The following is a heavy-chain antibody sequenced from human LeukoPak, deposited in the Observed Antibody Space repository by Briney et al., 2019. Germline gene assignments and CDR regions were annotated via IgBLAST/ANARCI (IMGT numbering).Heavy chain of an antibody. CDR3: ARGPRSSDWYSVDY. D-gene: IGHD6-19*01. CDR1: GVSISNSQW. Sequence: SGTLSLTCAVSGVSISNSQWWSWVRQPPGKGLEWIGEIYQSGRTNYNPSLKSRVTMSIDKANNEFSLRLASVTAADTAVYYCARGPRSSDWYSVDYWGRGTLVTVSS. J-gene: IGHJ4*02. V-gene: IGHV4-4*02. CDR2: IYQSGRT.